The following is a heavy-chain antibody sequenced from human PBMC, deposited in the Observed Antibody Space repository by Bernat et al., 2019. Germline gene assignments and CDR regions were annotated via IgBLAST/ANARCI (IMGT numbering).Heavy chain of an antibody. Sequence: QVQLVESGGGVVQPGRSLRLSCAASGFTFSSYGMHWVRQAPGKGLEWVAVIWYDGSNKYYADSVKGRFTISRDNSKNTLYLQMNSLRAEDTAVYYCARDRRTGSMVRGWFDPWGQGTLVTVSS. CDR2: IWYDGSNK. D-gene: IGHD3-10*01. J-gene: IGHJ5*02. CDR1: GFTFSSYG. V-gene: IGHV3-33*01. CDR3: ARDRRTGSMVRGWFDP.